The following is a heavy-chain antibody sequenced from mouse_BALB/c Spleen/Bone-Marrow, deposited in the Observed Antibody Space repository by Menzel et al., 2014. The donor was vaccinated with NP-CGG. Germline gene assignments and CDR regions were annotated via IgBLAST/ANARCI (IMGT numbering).Heavy chain of an antibody. D-gene: IGHD2-1*01. CDR2: IYPSDSYT. Sequence: VQLQESGAELVRPGASVKLSCKASGYTFTSYWINWVKQRPGQGLEWIGNIYPSDSYTNYNQKFKDKATLTVDKSSSTAYMQLSSPTSEDSAVYYCTRREGNYAFVYWGQGTLVTVSA. J-gene: IGHJ3*01. CDR3: TRREGNYAFVY. V-gene: IGHV1-69*02. CDR1: GYTFTSYW.